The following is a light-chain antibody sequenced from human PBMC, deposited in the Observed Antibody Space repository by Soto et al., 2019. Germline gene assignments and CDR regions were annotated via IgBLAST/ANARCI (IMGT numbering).Light chain of an antibody. CDR1: KSDIGVYDF. CDR3: KSYAGSNTYV. Sequence: QSALTQPPYASGSTGQSVTIYCTGTKSDIGVYDFVSSYQHHPGKAPRLIIYEVVQRPSGFPDRFSGSKSGNTASLTVSGLQAADEADYFCKSYAGSNTYVFGSGTKVTVL. V-gene: IGLV2-8*01. CDR2: EVV. J-gene: IGLJ1*01.